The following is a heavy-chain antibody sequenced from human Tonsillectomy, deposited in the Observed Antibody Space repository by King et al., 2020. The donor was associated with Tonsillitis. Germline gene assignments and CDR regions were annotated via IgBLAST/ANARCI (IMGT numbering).Heavy chain of an antibody. CDR1: GYSISSGYY. V-gene: IGHV4-38-2*01. D-gene: IGHD3-9*01. CDR2: IYHSGST. CDR3: ARSLLRYFEVDAFDI. J-gene: IGHJ3*02. Sequence: VQLQESGPGLVKPSETLSLTCAVSGYSISSGYYWGWIRQPPGKGLEWIGSIYHSGSTYYNPSLKSRVTISVDTSKNQFSLKLSSVTAADTAVYYCARSLLRYFEVDAFDIWGQGKMVTVSS.